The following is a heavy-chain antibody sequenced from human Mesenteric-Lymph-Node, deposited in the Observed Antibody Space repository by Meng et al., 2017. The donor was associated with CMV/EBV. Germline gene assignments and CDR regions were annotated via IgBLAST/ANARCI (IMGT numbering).Heavy chain of an antibody. CDR3: ARDWGAAAGKIYYYYGMDV. J-gene: IGHJ6*02. D-gene: IGHD6-13*01. CDR2: ISSSGSTI. CDR1: GFTFSSYE. V-gene: IGHV3-48*03. Sequence: SCAASGFTFSSYEMNWVRQAPGKGLEWVSYISSSGSTIYYADSVKGRFTISRDNAKNSLYLQMNSLRAEDTAVYYCARDWGAAAGKIYYYYGMDVWGQGTTVTVSS.